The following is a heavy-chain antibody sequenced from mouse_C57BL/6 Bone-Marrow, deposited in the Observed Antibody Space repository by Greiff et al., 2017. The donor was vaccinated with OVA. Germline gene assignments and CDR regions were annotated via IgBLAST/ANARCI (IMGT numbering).Heavy chain of an antibody. Sequence: QVQLQQPGAELVMPGASVKLSCKASGYTFTSYWMHWVKQRPGQGLEWIGEIDPSDSYTNYNQKFKGKSTLTVDKSSSTAYMQLSSLTSEDSAVYYCARNYGSSPPSFDYWGQGTTLTVSS. CDR2: IDPSDSYT. CDR3: ARNYGSSPPSFDY. J-gene: IGHJ2*01. V-gene: IGHV1-69*01. D-gene: IGHD1-1*01. CDR1: GYTFTSYW.